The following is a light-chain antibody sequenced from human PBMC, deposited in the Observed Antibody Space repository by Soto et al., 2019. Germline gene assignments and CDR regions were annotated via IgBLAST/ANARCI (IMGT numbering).Light chain of an antibody. CDR1: SSDVGSSNL. J-gene: IGLJ2*01. CDR2: DVN. Sequence: QAVVTQPASVSGSPGQSITISCTGTSSDVGSSNLVSWYQQLLGKAPKLMIYDVNARPSGISNRFSGSKSGNTASLTISGLQAEDEADYYCSSYAGSQLLFGGGTKLTVL. CDR3: SSYAGSQLL. V-gene: IGLV2-23*02.